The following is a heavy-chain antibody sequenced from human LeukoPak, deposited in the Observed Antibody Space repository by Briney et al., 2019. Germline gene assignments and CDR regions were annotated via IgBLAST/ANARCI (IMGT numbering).Heavy chain of an antibody. Sequence: SETLSLTCSVSGDSVNGHLYFWAWVRQPPGKGLQWIGSVYYAGSTYYNPSLESRVIISVDTSRDEFSLKLNSVTAADTSVYFCVRMVRGVILGPNYYPYHMDVWGKGTTVTVSS. CDR1: GDSVNGHLYF. D-gene: IGHD3-10*01. V-gene: IGHV4-39*01. J-gene: IGHJ6*03. CDR3: VRMVRGVILGPNYYPYHMDV. CDR2: VYYAGST.